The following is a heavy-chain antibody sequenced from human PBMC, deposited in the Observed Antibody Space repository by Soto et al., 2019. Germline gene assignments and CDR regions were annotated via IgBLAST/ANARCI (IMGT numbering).Heavy chain of an antibody. CDR3: AARSSGYPY. CDR2: ISSSGGGT. V-gene: IGHV3-23*01. Sequence: EAQLLESGGGLVQPGGSLRLSCAASGFTLSSDAMSWVRQAPGKGLEWVSLISSSGGGTYYADSVNGRFTISRDSSRNTLYLQMNSLRPEDTATYYCAARSSGYPYWGQGTLVTVSS. D-gene: IGHD3-22*01. CDR1: GFTLSSDA. J-gene: IGHJ4*02.